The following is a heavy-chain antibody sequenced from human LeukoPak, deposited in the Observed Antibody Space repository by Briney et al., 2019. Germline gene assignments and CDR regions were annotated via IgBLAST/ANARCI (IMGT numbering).Heavy chain of an antibody. CDR1: GFAFDEHG. J-gene: IGHJ4*02. CDR3: ARAPITSPFYFDY. CDR2: INWSGGST. Sequence: GALRLSCTASGFAFDEHGMSWVRQVPGNGLEWVSGINWSGGSTGYADPLRGRFTISRDNAKNSLYLQMDSLRAANTALYYCARAPITSPFYFDYWGQGTLVTVSS. D-gene: IGHD2-2*01. V-gene: IGHV3-20*04.